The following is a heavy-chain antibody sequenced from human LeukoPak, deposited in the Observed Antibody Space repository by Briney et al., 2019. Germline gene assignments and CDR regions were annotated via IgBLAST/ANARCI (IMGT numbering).Heavy chain of an antibody. D-gene: IGHD3-3*01. V-gene: IGHV1-2*02. CDR3: ASPRRTYDFWSGYRLYYYYMDV. CDR2: INPNSGGT. Sequence: GASVKVSCKASGYTFTGYYMHWVRQAPGQGLEWMGWINPNSGGTNYAQKFQGRVTITADESTSTAYMELSSLRSEDTAVYYCASPRRTYDFWSGYRLYYYYMDVWGKGTTVTVSS. J-gene: IGHJ6*03. CDR1: GYTFTGYY.